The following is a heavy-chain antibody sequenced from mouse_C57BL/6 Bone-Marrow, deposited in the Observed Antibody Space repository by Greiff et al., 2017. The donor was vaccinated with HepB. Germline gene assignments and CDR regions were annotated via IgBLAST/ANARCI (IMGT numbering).Heavy chain of an antibody. CDR1: GFSLTSYG. Sequence: VQLVESGPGLVQPSQSLSITCTVSGFSLTSYGVHWVRQSPGKGLEWLGVIWSGGSTDYNAAFISRLSISKDNSKSQVFFKMNSLQADDTAIYYCARNKNYGSSPLAYWGQGTLVTVSA. CDR2: IWSGGST. V-gene: IGHV2-2*01. CDR3: ARNKNYGSSPLAY. J-gene: IGHJ3*01. D-gene: IGHD1-1*01.